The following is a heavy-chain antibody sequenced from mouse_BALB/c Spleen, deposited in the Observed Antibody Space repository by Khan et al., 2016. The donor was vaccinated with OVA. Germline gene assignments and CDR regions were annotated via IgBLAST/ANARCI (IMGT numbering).Heavy chain of an antibody. D-gene: IGHD1-1*01. CDR2: IDPSDSHT. Sequence: QVQLQQPGAELVKPGASVKLSCKASGCTFSSYWMHWVKQRPGQGLEWIGEIDPSDSHTNYNKKFKGKATLNVDKSSSTAYMHLSSLTSEDSAVYYCARSYYSGSITWFAYWGQGTLVTVSA. CDR1: GCTFSSYW. CDR3: ARSYYSGSITWFAY. J-gene: IGHJ3*01. V-gene: IGHV1-69*02.